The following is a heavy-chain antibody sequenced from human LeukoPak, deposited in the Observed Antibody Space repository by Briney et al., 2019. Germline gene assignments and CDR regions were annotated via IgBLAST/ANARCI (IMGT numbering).Heavy chain of an antibody. CDR2: ISAYNGNT. D-gene: IGHD4-17*01. CDR1: GYTFTNYY. J-gene: IGHJ4*02. CDR3: AITHGDYGSPDY. Sequence: GASVKVSCKASGYTFTNYYMHWVRQAPGQGLEWMGWISAYNGNTNYAQKLQGRVIMTTDTSTSTAYMELRSLRSDDTAVYYCAITHGDYGSPDYWGQGTLVTVSS. V-gene: IGHV1-18*04.